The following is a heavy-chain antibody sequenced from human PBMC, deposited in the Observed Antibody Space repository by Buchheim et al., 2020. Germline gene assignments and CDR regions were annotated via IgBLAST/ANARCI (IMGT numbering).Heavy chain of an antibody. Sequence: QVQLQESGPGLVKPSETLSLTCTVSGGSISSYYWSWIRQPPGKGLEWIGYIYYSGSTNYHPSLKSRVTISVDTSKNQFSLKLSSVTAADTAVYYCARGFPLGYCSGGSCYSTVNFDYWGQGTL. D-gene: IGHD2-15*01. V-gene: IGHV4-59*01. J-gene: IGHJ4*02. CDR2: IYYSGST. CDR3: ARGFPLGYCSGGSCYSTVNFDY. CDR1: GGSISSYY.